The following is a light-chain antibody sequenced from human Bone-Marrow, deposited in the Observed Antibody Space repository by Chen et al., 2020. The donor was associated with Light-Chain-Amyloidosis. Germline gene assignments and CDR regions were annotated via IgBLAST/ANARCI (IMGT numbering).Light chain of an antibody. J-gene: IGLJ1*01. Sequence: QSALTQPASVSGSPGQSITLPCPGTSSEVGGDNHVSWYQQHPDKAPKLMISEVTNRPSWVPDRFSGSKSDNTASLTISGLQTEDEADYFCSSYTITNTLVFGSGTRVTVL. CDR2: EVT. CDR3: SSYTITNTLV. CDR1: SSEVGGDNH. V-gene: IGLV2-14*01.